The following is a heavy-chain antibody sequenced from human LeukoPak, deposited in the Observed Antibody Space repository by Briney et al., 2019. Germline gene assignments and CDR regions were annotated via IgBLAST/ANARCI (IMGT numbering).Heavy chain of an antibody. D-gene: IGHD5-18*01. CDR3: ARLTAMVTRYGMDV. CDR2: ISSSSRAI. J-gene: IGHJ6*02. V-gene: IGHV3-48*04. CDR1: GFAFSTYN. Sequence: GGSLRLSCAASGFAFSTYNMNRVRQAPGKGLEWVSYISSSSRAIYYADSVKGRFTISRDNAKNSLYLQMNSLRAEDTAVYYCARLTAMVTRYGMDVWGQGTTVTVSS.